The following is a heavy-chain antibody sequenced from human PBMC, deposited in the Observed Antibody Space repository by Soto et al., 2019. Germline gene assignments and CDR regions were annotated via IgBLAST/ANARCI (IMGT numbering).Heavy chain of an antibody. D-gene: IGHD6-6*01. J-gene: IGHJ5*02. CDR3: ALGRGSSSSFSFDP. Sequence: PGGSLRLSCAASGFTFSSYSMNWVRQAPGKGLEWVSSISSSSSYIYYADSVKGRFTVSRDNAKNSLYLQMNSLRAEDTAVYYSALGRGSSSSFSFDPWGKGSLVIVS. CDR2: ISSSSSYI. CDR1: GFTFSSYS. V-gene: IGHV3-21*01.